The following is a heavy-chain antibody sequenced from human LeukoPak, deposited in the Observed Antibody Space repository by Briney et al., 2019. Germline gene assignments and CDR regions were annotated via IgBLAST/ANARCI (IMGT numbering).Heavy chain of an antibody. D-gene: IGHD7-27*01. V-gene: IGHV1-8*01. CDR2: MSPNSGNT. CDR3: VRTPPNWGADY. CDR1: GYTFTSYD. Sequence: EASVKVSCKASGYTFTSYDINWVRQATGQGLAWMGWMSPNSGNTGYAQKFQGRVTMTRNTAISTAYMELSSLRSEDTAVYYCVRTPPNWGADYWGQGTLVTVSS. J-gene: IGHJ4*02.